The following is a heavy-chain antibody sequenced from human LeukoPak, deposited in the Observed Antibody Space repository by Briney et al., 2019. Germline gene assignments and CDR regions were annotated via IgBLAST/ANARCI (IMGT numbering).Heavy chain of an antibody. CDR1: GFTFKSFT. D-gene: IGHD4-17*01. CDR3: VKGDLRYGDFDY. CDR2: ISSNGAAT. V-gene: IGHV3-64D*06. J-gene: IGHJ4*02. Sequence: GGSLRLSCSASGFTFKSFTMEWVRQAPGKGLECASGISSNGAATYYADSVKGRFTISRDNSKSTLSLQLNSLGPEDTAVYFCVKGDLRYGDFDYWGQGTLVTVSS.